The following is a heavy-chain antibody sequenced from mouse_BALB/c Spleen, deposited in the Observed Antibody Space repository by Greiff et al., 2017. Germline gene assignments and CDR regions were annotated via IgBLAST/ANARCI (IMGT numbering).Heavy chain of an antibody. CDR1: GYTFTSYY. CDR2: INPSNGGT. Sequence: QVQLQQSGAELVKPGASVKLSCKASGYTFTSYYMYWVKQRPGQGLEWIGEINPSNGGTNFNEKFKSKATLTVDKSSSTAYMQLSSLTSEDSAVYYCTRWRGYDVGFAYWGQGTLVTVSA. J-gene: IGHJ3*01. CDR3: TRWRGYDVGFAY. D-gene: IGHD2-2*01. V-gene: IGHV1S81*02.